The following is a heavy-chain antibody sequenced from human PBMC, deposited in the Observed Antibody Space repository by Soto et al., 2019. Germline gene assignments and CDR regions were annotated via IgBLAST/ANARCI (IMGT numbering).Heavy chain of an antibody. V-gene: IGHV3-30-3*01. D-gene: IGHD2-8*01. J-gene: IGHJ1*01. CDR2: MSHDGTTQ. CDR3: VRDLRFQILYGYLHY. Sequence: QVQLVESGGGMVQPGRSLRLSCAASGFIFSDYAMHWVRQAPGKGLEWVAVMSHDGTTQYHAESVKGRFTISRDNSNNTLYLQMNSLRVEDTAVYYCVRDLRFQILYGYLHYWGQGTVVTVSS. CDR1: GFIFSDYA.